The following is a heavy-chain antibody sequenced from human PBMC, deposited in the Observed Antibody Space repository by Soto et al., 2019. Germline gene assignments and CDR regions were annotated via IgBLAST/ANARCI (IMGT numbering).Heavy chain of an antibody. J-gene: IGHJ4*02. CDR2: INPNSGGA. Sequence: ASVKVSCKASGYTFIDYFIHWVRQAPGQGLEWMGWINPNSGGASYAQKFQGWPTMTRDTSITTAYLELSRLRSDDTAVYYCARSYDSSSYYYSHWGQGALVTVSS. CDR1: GYTFIDYF. CDR3: ARSYDSSSYYYSH. D-gene: IGHD3-22*01. V-gene: IGHV1-2*04.